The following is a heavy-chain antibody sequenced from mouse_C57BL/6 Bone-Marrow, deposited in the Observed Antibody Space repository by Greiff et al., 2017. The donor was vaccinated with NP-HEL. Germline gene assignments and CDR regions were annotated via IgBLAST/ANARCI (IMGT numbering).Heavy chain of an antibody. CDR1: GFTFTDYY. Sequence: EVKVVESGGGLVQPGGSLSLSCAASGFTFTDYYMSWVRQPPGKALEWLGFIRNKANGYTTEYSASVKGRFTISRDNSQSILYLQMNALRAEDSATYYCARILSYYYGSSYAYFDYWGQGTTLTVSS. V-gene: IGHV7-3*01. D-gene: IGHD1-1*01. J-gene: IGHJ2*01. CDR3: ARILSYYYGSSYAYFDY. CDR2: IRNKANGYTT.